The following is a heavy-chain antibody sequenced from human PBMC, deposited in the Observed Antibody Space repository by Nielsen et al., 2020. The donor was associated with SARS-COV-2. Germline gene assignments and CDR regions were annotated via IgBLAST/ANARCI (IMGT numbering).Heavy chain of an antibody. J-gene: IGHJ3*02. CDR1: GFTFSSYG. D-gene: IGHD5-24*01. V-gene: IGHV3-30*18. Sequence: GESLKISCAASGFTFSSYGMHWVRQAPGKGLEWVAVISYDGSNKYYADSVKGRFTISRDNAKNSLYLQMNSLRAEDTALYYCAKDIWDGYTLGAFDIWGQGTMVTVSS. CDR2: ISYDGSNK. CDR3: AKDIWDGYTLGAFDI.